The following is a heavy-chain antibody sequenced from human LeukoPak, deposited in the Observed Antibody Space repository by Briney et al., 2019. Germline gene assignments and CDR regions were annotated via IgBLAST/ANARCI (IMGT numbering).Heavy chain of an antibody. J-gene: IGHJ4*02. D-gene: IGHD2-21*02. CDR3: ARTVVVVTAANDY. V-gene: IGHV3-48*04. CDR2: ISSSSSTI. CDR1: GFTFSSYS. Sequence: GGSLRLSCAASGFTFSSYSMNWVRQAPGKGLEWVSYISSSSSTIHYADSVKGRFTISRDNAKNSLYLQMNSLRAEDTAVYYCARTVVVVTAANDYWGRGTLVTVSS.